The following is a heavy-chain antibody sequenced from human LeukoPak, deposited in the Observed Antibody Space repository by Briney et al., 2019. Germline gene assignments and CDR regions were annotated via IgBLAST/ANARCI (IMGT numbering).Heavy chain of an antibody. CDR3: ATSPVYSYGHPYYFDY. CDR1: DFSFSNYA. Sequence: PGGSLRLSCAASDFSFSNYAMSWVRQAPGKGLEWVSSISSSSSYIYYADSVKGRFTISRDNAKNSLYLQMNSLRAEDTAVYYCATSPVYSYGHPYYFDYWGQGTLVTVSS. J-gene: IGHJ4*02. CDR2: ISSSSSYI. V-gene: IGHV3-21*01. D-gene: IGHD5-18*01.